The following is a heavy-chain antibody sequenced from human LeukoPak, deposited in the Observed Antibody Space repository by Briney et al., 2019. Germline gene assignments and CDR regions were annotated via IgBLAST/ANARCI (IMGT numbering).Heavy chain of an antibody. J-gene: IGHJ3*02. CDR2: IKQDGSEK. D-gene: IGHD3-16*01. CDR1: GFTFSSYG. V-gene: IGHV3-7*03. CDR3: ARDLGGGLWPNAFDI. Sequence: GGSLRLSCAASGFTFSSYGMHWVRQAPGKGLEWVANIKQDGSEKHYVDSVRGRFTISRDNAKSSLYLQINSLRAEDTAVYYCARDLGGGLWPNAFDIWGQGTMVTVSS.